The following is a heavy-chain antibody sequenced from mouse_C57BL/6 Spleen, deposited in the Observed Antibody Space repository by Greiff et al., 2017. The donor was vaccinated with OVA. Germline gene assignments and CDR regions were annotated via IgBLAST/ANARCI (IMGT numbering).Heavy chain of an antibody. CDR3: ARGEGYSNYLDY. V-gene: IGHV1-64*01. Sequence: QVQLQQSGAELVKPGASVKLSCKASGYTFTSYWMHWVKQRPGQGLEWIGMIHPNSGSTNYNEKFKSKATLTVDKSSSTAYMQLSSLTSEDSAVYYCARGEGYSNYLDYWGQGTTLTVSS. J-gene: IGHJ2*01. CDR2: IHPNSGST. CDR1: GYTFTSYW. D-gene: IGHD2-5*01.